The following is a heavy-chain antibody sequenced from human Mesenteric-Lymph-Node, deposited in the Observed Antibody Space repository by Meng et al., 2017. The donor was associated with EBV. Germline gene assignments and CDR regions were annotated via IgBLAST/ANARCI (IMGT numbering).Heavy chain of an antibody. CDR3: ARGRVSRLLFYSSFDS. D-gene: IGHD2-15*01. CDR2: INHSGST. CDR1: GAFFSGYY. Sequence: QLGQWGAGLLKPSEALSLTCPVYGAFFSGYYWSWIRQHLGKGLEWIGDINHSGSTNYNPSLKSRVSVSLDTYKNQFSLKLSSVTAADSAVFYCARGRVSRLLFYSSFDSWGQGTLVTVSS. V-gene: IGHV4-34*01. J-gene: IGHJ4*02.